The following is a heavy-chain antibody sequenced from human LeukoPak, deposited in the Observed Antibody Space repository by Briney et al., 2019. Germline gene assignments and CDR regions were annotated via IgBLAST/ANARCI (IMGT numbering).Heavy chain of an antibody. CDR2: ISAYNGNT. V-gene: IGHV1-18*01. CDR1: GYTFTSYG. J-gene: IGHJ4*02. Sequence: GASGKLSCKPSGYTFTSYGISWVRQAPGQGLEWMGWISAYNGNTNYAQKLQGRVTMTTDTSTSTAYMELRSLRSDDTAVYYCARQDDIVLMVASHYYFDYWGQGTLVTVSS. D-gene: IGHD2-8*01. CDR3: ARQDDIVLMVASHYYFDY.